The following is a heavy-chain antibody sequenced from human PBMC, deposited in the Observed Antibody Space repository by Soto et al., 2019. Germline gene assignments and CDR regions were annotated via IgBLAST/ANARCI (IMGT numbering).Heavy chain of an antibody. J-gene: IGHJ6*02. CDR3: ASGGYSGYRYDSYYYAMDV. CDR2: IIPIFATP. D-gene: IGHD5-12*01. V-gene: IGHV1-69*06. Sequence: SVKVSCKASGGIFSSYAISWVRQAPGQGLEWMGGIIPIFATPNYAQKFQGRVTITADKSTSTAYMELSSLRSEDTAVYYCASGGYSGYRYDSYYYAMDVWGQGTTVTVSS. CDR1: GGIFSSYA.